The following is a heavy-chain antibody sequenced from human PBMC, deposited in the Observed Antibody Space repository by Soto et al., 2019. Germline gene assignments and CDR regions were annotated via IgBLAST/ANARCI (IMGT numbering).Heavy chain of an antibody. V-gene: IGHV1-69*13. D-gene: IGHD3-16*01. Sequence: ASVKVSCKASGGTFSSYAISWVRQAPGQGLEWMGGIIPIFGTANYAQKFQGRVTITADESTSTAYMELSSLRSEDTAVYYRARGHSSLGAFDIWGQGTMVTVSS. CDR3: ARGHSSLGAFDI. CDR1: GGTFSSYA. J-gene: IGHJ3*02. CDR2: IIPIFGTA.